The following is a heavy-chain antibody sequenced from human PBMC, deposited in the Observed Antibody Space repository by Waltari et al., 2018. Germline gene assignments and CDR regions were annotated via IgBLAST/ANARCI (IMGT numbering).Heavy chain of an antibody. Sequence: QVQLVESGGGVVQPGRSLRLSCAAYGFTFGSYSMPWGRKAPGKGLEWVAVISYDGSNKYYADSVKGRFTISRDNSKNTLYLQMNSLRAEDTAVYYCARDRPSSDILTGYSLWNWFDPWGQGTLVTVSS. CDR3: ARDRPSSDILTGYSLWNWFDP. CDR2: ISYDGSNK. CDR1: GFTFGSYS. J-gene: IGHJ5*02. V-gene: IGHV3-30-3*01. D-gene: IGHD3-9*01.